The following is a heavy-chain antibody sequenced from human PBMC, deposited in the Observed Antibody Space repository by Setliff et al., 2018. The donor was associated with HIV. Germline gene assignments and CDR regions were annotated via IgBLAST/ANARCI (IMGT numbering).Heavy chain of an antibody. D-gene: IGHD6-19*01. CDR3: ARDLSSGWYGVLNY. CDR2: IKNSSTYM. V-gene: IGHV3-21*01. J-gene: IGHJ4*02. CDR1: GFTFSDYS. Sequence: PGGSLRLSCVASGFTFSDYSMNWVRQAPGKGLEWVSSIKNSSTYMAYADSMKGRFTISRDNAKNSMYLQMNSLRAEDTAVYYCARDLSSGWYGVLNYWGQGTLVTVSS.